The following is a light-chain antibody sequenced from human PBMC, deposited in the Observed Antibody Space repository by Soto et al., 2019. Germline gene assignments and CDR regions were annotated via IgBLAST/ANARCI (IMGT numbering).Light chain of an antibody. CDR1: QSLLHSNGYNY. CDR3: MQALQTPWT. V-gene: IGKV2-28*01. Sequence: DIVMTQSPLSPPVTPGEPASISCRSSQSLLHSNGYNYLDWYLQMPGQSPQLLIYLGSNRASGVPDRFSGSGSGTDFTLKISRVEAEDVGVYYCMQALQTPWTFGQGTKVDI. J-gene: IGKJ1*01. CDR2: LGS.